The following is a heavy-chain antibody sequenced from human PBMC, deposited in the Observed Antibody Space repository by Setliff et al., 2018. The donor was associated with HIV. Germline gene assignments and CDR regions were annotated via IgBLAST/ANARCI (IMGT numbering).Heavy chain of an antibody. D-gene: IGHD3-3*01. V-gene: IGHV4-59*12. CDR3: ARSKTFSDFWGGYYTHGAFKI. CDR2: IYYSGTT. J-gene: IGHJ3*02. CDR1: GGSISTYY. Sequence: PSETLSLTCTVSGGSISTYYWSWIRQPPGKGLEWIGYIYYSGTTKFNPSLKSRAAISVDSSNNQFSLNLTSVTAADTAVYYCARSKTFSDFWGGYYTHGAFKIWGLGTMVTVSS.